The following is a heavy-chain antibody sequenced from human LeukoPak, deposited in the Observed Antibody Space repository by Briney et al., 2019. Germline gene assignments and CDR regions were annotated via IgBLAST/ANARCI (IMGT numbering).Heavy chain of an antibody. Sequence: PGGSLRLSCAASGFTFSSYSMHWVRQAPGKGLEWVSYISSSSSTIYYADSVRGRFTISRDNSKNTLYLQMNSLRAEDTAVYYCAKDVYDILTGYYVFDYWGQGTLVTVSS. CDR1: GFTFSSYS. CDR2: ISSSSSTI. V-gene: IGHV3-48*01. J-gene: IGHJ4*02. D-gene: IGHD3-9*01. CDR3: AKDVYDILTGYYVFDY.